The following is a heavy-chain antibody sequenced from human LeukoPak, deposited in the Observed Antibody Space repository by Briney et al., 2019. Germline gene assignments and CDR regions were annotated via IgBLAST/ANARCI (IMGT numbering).Heavy chain of an antibody. CDR1: GFTFSSYS. CDR2: ISSSSSYI. Sequence: GGSLRLSCAASGFTFSSYSMNWVRQAPGKGLEWVSSISSSSSYIYYADSVKGRFTISRDNARNSLYLQMNSLRAEDTAVYYCASNYDSSGYVHAFDIWGQGTMVTVSS. V-gene: IGHV3-21*01. CDR3: ASNYDSSGYVHAFDI. D-gene: IGHD3-22*01. J-gene: IGHJ3*02.